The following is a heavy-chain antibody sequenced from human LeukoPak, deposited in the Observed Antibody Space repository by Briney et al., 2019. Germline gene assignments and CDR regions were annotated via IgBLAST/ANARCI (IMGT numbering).Heavy chain of an antibody. D-gene: IGHD2-21*02. CDR2: IYYSGST. Sequence: SETLSLTCTVSGGSISSYYWSWIRQPPGKGLEWIGYIYYSGSTNYNPSLKSRVTISVDTSKNQFSLKLSSVTAADTAVYYCARDLVTDNPAFDIWGQGTMVTVSS. J-gene: IGHJ3*02. CDR1: GGSISSYY. CDR3: ARDLVTDNPAFDI. V-gene: IGHV4-59*01.